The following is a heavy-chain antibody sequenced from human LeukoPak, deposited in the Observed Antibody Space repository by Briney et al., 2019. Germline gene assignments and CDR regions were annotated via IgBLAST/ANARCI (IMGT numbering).Heavy chain of an antibody. CDR3: ARGTIAMAGILDC. CDR2: INYSGSS. J-gene: IGHJ4*02. Sequence: SETLSLTCAVSGGAISSYYWGWIRQPPGKGLEWIGYINYSGSSDHNPSLKSRVTISVDTSKNQFSLKLSSVTAADTAVYYCARGTIAMAGILDCWGQGTLVTVSS. V-gene: IGHV4-59*01. D-gene: IGHD6-19*01. CDR1: GGAISSYY.